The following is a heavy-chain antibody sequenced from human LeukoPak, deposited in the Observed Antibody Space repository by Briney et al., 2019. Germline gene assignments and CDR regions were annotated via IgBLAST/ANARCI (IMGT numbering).Heavy chain of an antibody. CDR3: AKDPDSSTWTPPDF. CDR2: ISWNSVNI. J-gene: IGHJ4*02. D-gene: IGHD6-13*01. V-gene: IGHV3-9*01. CDR1: GFTFDDYA. Sequence: GGSLRLSCAASGFTFDDYAMHWVRQAPGKGLEWVSGISWNSVNIGYADSVKGRFTISRDNAKNSLFLQMNSLRPEDTALYYCAKDPDSSTWTPPDFWGQGTLVTVSS.